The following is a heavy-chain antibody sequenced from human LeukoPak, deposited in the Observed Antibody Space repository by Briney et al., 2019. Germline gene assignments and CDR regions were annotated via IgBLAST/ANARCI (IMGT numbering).Heavy chain of an antibody. J-gene: IGHJ6*03. D-gene: IGHD3-10*01. CDR1: GFTFSSYA. CDR3: ARVYGSGSYYFGNYYYYYYMDV. V-gene: IGHV4-59*01. CDR2: IYYSGST. Sequence: GSLRLSCAASGFTFSSYAMSWVRQAPGKGLEWIGYIYYSGSTNYNPSLKSRVTISVDTSKNQFSLKLSSVTAADTAVYYCARVYGSGSYYFGNYYYYYYMDVWGKGTTVTVSS.